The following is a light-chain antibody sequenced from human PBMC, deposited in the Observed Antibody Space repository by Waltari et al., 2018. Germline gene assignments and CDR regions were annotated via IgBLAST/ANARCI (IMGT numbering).Light chain of an antibody. J-gene: IGLJ1*01. CDR3: QVWDTSSDHYI. V-gene: IGLV3-21*01. Sequence: SYDVTQPRSVSVSPGQTASITCGGENIGSKKVHWYQQKPAQAPVVVIYYDSDRPSGIPERFSGSNSGNTATLTISGVEAGDEADYYCQVWDTSSDHYIFGVGTRLTVL. CDR1: NIGSKK. CDR2: YDS.